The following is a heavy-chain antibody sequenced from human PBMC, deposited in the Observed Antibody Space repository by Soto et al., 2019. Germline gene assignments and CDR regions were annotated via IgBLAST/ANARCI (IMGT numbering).Heavy chain of an antibody. J-gene: IGHJ6*02. CDR3: ARDRITIFGVVTGPRDYYYYGMDV. CDR1: GGSISSSNW. V-gene: IGHV4-4*02. Sequence: PSETLSLTCAVSGGSISSSNWWSWVRQPPGKGLEWIGEIYHSGSTNYNPSLKSRVTISVDKSKNQFSLKLSSVTAADTAVYYCARDRITIFGVVTGPRDYYYYGMDVWGQGTTVTVSS. D-gene: IGHD3-3*01. CDR2: IYHSGST.